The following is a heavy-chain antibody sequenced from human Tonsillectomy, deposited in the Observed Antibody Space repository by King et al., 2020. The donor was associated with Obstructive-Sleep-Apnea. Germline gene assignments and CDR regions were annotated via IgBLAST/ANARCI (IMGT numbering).Heavy chain of an antibody. CDR2: SYYSGRT. J-gene: IGHJ4*02. CDR1: GGSISSSSYY. Sequence: QLQESGPGLVKPSETLSLTCTVSGGSISSSSYYGGWIRQPPGKGREWIGNSYYSGRTSYNPSLKSRVTISVDTSKNQFSLKLSSVTAADTAVYYCARDSKGYGDYYWGQGTLVTVSS. V-gene: IGHV4-39*07. CDR3: ARDSKGYGDYY. D-gene: IGHD4-17*01.